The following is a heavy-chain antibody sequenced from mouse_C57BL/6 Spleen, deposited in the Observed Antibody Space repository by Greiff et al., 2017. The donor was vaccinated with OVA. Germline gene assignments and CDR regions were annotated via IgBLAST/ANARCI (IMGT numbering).Heavy chain of an antibody. D-gene: IGHD2-2*01. J-gene: IGHJ2*01. CDR1: GYTFTSYW. CDR3: AREAVTTRVPFDY. Sequence: QVQLKQPGAELVKPGASVKLSCKASGYTFTSYWMHWVKQRPGQGLEWIGMIHPNSGSTNYNEKFKSKATLTVDKSSSTAYMQLSSLTSEDSAVYYCAREAVTTRVPFDYWGQGTTLTVSS. V-gene: IGHV1-64*01. CDR2: IHPNSGST.